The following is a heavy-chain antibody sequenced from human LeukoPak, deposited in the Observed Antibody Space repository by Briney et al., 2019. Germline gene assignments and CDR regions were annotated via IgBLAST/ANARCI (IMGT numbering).Heavy chain of an antibody. D-gene: IGHD2-2*01. Sequence: SETLSLTCAVYGGSFSGYYWSWIRQPPGKGLEWIGSIYYSGSTYYNPSLKSRVTISVDTSKNQFSLKLSSVTAADTAVYYCARHFYCSSTSCYHPDYYYYYGMDVWGQGTTVTVSS. CDR2: IYYSGST. J-gene: IGHJ6*02. CDR1: GGSFSGYY. V-gene: IGHV4-34*01. CDR3: ARHFYCSSTSCYHPDYYYYYGMDV.